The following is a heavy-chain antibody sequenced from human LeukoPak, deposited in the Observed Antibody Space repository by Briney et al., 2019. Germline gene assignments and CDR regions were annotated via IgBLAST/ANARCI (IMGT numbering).Heavy chain of an antibody. CDR2: INPNSGGT. D-gene: IGHD3-10*01. Sequence: GASVKVSCKASVYTFTGCYMHWVRQAPGQGLEWMGWINPNSGGTNYAQKFQGRVTMTRDTSISTAYMELSRLRSDDTAVYYCARGSITMVRGFVDYWGQGTLVTVSS. J-gene: IGHJ4*02. CDR1: VYTFTGCY. CDR3: ARGSITMVRGFVDY. V-gene: IGHV1-2*02.